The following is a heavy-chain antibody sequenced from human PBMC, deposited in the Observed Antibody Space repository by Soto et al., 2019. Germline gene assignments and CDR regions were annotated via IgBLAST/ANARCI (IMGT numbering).Heavy chain of an antibody. Sequence: ASEKVSCKASGYSFTNNDVSWVRQATGQVLEWMGWMNPGSGDTGYAQKFQGRVTMTRDISIATAYMELSSLRSDDTAIYYCARMATFGSLNWFDPWGQGTMVTVSS. V-gene: IGHV1-8*01. J-gene: IGHJ5*02. CDR2: MNPGSGDT. CDR3: ARMATFGSLNWFDP. D-gene: IGHD3-16*01. CDR1: GYSFTNND.